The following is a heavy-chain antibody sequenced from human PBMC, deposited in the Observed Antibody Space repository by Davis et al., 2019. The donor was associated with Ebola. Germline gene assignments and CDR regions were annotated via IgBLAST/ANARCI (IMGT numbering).Heavy chain of an antibody. CDR3: AKGFSMKAVAQNGYMDV. J-gene: IGHJ6*03. CDR2: FLYGGST. CDR1: GASISSGGYY. V-gene: IGHV4-39*07. Sequence: PSETLSLTCNVSGASISSGGYYWTWVRQPPGKGLEWIGIFLYGGSTHYSPSLESRATMSLDTSDNQFSLKLTSVTAADTATYYCAKGFSMKAVAQNGYMDVWGKGTTVTVSS. D-gene: IGHD3-22*01.